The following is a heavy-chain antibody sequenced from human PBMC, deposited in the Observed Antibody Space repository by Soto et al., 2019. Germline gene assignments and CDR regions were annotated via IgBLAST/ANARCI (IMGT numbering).Heavy chain of an antibody. J-gene: IGHJ4*02. D-gene: IGHD1-26*01. V-gene: IGHV3-23*01. CDR3: AKERDDDRSYVFAY. Sequence: EVQLLESGGGLVQPGGSLRLSCAASGFTFTNYAMTWVRQAPGKGLEWVSISSGSGSGGSTNYAASVKGRFTISRDKSKNTLYLQMTSLRVEDTAVYYCAKERDDDRSYVFAYCGQGTLVTVSS. CDR1: GFTFTNYA. CDR2: SSGSGSGGST.